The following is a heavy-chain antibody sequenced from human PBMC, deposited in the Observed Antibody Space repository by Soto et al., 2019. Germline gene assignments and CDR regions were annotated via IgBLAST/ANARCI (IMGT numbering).Heavy chain of an antibody. J-gene: IGHJ4*02. Sequence: GSVXVSFRTACYTLTNHGSIGGLRAPGQGIECLGWISGHNGNTKYAQRIKGRVTMTADTSKSTAYIQLRSLRYDDTTVSYCASDFYNLAYYFDFWGQGTLVTVSS. CDR3: ASDFYNLAYYFDF. D-gene: IGHD1-1*01. V-gene: IGHV1-18*04. CDR2: ISGHNGNT. CDR1: CYTLTNHG.